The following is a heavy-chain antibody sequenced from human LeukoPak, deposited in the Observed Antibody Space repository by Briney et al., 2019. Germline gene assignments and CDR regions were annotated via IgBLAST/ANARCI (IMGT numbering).Heavy chain of an antibody. D-gene: IGHD3-3*01. CDR3: ARSADNPYDFWSGYSFDY. J-gene: IGHJ4*02. CDR2: IYTSGST. Sequence: SETLSLTCTVSGGSISSYYWSWIRQPAGKGLEWIGRIYTSGSTNYNPSLKSRVTMSVDTSKDQFSLKLSSVTAADTAVYYCARSADNPYDFWSGYSFDYWGQGTLVTVSS. CDR1: GGSISSYY. V-gene: IGHV4-4*07.